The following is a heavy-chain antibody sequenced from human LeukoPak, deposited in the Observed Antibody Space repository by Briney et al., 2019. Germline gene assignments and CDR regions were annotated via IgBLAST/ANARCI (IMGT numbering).Heavy chain of an antibody. Sequence: PGGSLRLSCAASGFTFSSYWMHWVRQAPGKGLVWVSRINTDGSSTSYADSVKGRFTISRDNAKNTLYLQMNSLRAEDTTVYYCARGDLGGNHPYYYYYMDVWGKGTTVTVSS. D-gene: IGHD4-23*01. CDR1: GFTFSSYW. CDR2: INTDGSST. CDR3: ARGDLGGNHPYYYYYMDV. V-gene: IGHV3-74*01. J-gene: IGHJ6*03.